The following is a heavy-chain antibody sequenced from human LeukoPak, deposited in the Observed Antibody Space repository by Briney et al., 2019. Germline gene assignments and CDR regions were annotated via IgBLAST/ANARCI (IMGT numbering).Heavy chain of an antibody. CDR1: GYTFTSYG. CDR3: ARDRHGDPGHYYGMDV. CDR2: ISAYNGNT. D-gene: IGHD4-17*01. J-gene: IGHJ6*02. Sequence: GASVKVSCKASGYTFTSYGISWVRQAPGQGLEWMGWISAYNGNTNHAQKLQGRVTMTTDTSTSTAYMELRSLRSDDTAVYYCARDRHGDPGHYYGMDVWGQGTTVTVSS. V-gene: IGHV1-18*01.